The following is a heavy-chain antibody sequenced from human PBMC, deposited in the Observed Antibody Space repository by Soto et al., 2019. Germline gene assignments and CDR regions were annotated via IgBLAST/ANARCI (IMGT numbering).Heavy chain of an antibody. CDR3: ARGRIVVVTAMYFQH. Sequence: QVQLQQWGAGLLKPSETLSLTCAVYGGSFSGYYWSWIRQPPGKGLEWIGEINHSGSTNYNPSLKSRVTKSVDTSKNQFSLKLSSVTAADTAVYYCARGRIVVVTAMYFQHWGQGTLVTVSS. D-gene: IGHD2-21*02. CDR1: GGSFSGYY. V-gene: IGHV4-34*01. CDR2: INHSGST. J-gene: IGHJ1*01.